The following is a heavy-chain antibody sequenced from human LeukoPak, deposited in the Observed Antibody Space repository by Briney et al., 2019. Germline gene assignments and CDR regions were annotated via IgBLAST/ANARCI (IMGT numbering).Heavy chain of an antibody. CDR1: GYIFSNYG. Sequence: ASVKVSCKASGYIFSNYGISWVRQAPGQGLEWMGWISAYNGNTYYAQNFQGRVTMTTDTSTTTAYMELRSLRSDDTAVYYCARRIFGDYVFDYWGQGTLVTVSS. CDR2: ISAYNGNT. D-gene: IGHD4-17*01. CDR3: ARRIFGDYVFDY. J-gene: IGHJ4*02. V-gene: IGHV1-18*04.